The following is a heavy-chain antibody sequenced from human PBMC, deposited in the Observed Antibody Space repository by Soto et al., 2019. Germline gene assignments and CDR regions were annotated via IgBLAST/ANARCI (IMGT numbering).Heavy chain of an antibody. CDR3: ARDGLRQYAFDI. D-gene: IGHD4-17*01. Sequence: PGGSLRLSCAASGFTFSSYAMHWVRQAPGKGLEYVSAISSNGGSTHYANSVKGRFTISRDNSKNTLYLQMGSLRAEDMAVYYCARDGLRQYAFDIWGQGTMVTVSS. J-gene: IGHJ3*02. CDR2: ISSNGGST. CDR1: GFTFSSYA. V-gene: IGHV3-64*01.